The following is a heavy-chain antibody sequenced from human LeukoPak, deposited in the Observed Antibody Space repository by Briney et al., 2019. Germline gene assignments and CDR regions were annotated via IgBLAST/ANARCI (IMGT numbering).Heavy chain of an antibody. Sequence: PGRSLRLSCAASGFTFSSYAMHWVRQAPGKGLEWVAVISYDGSNKYYADSVKGRFTISRDNSKNTPYPQMNSLRAEDTAVYYCATVYSSWYREYFDYWGQGTLVTVSS. D-gene: IGHD6-13*01. CDR2: ISYDGSNK. CDR1: GFTFSSYA. V-gene: IGHV3-30-3*01. J-gene: IGHJ4*02. CDR3: ATVYSSWYREYFDY.